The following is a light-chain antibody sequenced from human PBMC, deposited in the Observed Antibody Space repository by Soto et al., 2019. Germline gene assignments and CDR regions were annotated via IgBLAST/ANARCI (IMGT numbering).Light chain of an antibody. V-gene: IGLV2-14*01. CDR1: FSDIAVFNY. CDR3: NSYSSTNFYV. Sequence: QSVLAQPASVSGSPGQSITISCTGSFSDIAVFNYVSWYQQYPGRAPKLLIYQVTSRASGVSHRFSGSKSGNTASLTISGLQPEDEAEYYCNSYSSTNFYVFGTGPKVTV. CDR2: QVT. J-gene: IGLJ1*01.